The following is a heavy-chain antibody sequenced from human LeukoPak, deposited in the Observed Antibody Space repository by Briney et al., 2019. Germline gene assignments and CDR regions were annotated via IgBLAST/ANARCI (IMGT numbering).Heavy chain of an antibody. J-gene: IGHJ4*02. V-gene: IGHV1-24*01. CDR2: FDPEDGET. CDR3: ARASEADYYDSSGYYYFDY. Sequence: ASVKVSCKVSGYTLTELSMHWVRQAPGKGLEWMGGFDPEDGETIYAQKFQGRVTMTEDTSTDTAYMELSSLRSEDTAVYYCARASEADYYDSSGYYYFDYWGQGTLVTVSS. CDR1: GYTLTELS. D-gene: IGHD3-22*01.